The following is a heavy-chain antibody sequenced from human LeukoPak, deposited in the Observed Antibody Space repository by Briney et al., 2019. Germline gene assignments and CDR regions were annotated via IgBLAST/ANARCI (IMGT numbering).Heavy chain of an antibody. V-gene: IGHV1-2*02. CDR3: ARVPYYDSSYFDY. CDR2: INPNSGGT. Sequence: ASVKVSCKASGYTFTGYYMHWVRQAPGQGLEWMGWINPNSGGTNYAQKFQGRVTMTRDTSTSTVYMELSSLRSEDTAVYYCARVPYYDSSYFDYWGQGTLVTVSS. J-gene: IGHJ4*02. D-gene: IGHD3-22*01. CDR1: GYTFTGYY.